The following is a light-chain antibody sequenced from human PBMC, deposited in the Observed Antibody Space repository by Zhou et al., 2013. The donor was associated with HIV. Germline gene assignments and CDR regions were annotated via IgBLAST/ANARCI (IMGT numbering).Light chain of an antibody. CDR2: DAS. CDR1: QGIGSS. Sequence: AIQMTQSPSSLSASIGDRVTVTCRASQGIGSSLAWYQQRPGKAPKLLIYDASTLQTGVPLRFSGSGSGTVFTLTISCLQSEDFATYYCQQYYDYPPATFGQGSRLDIK. V-gene: IGKV1-8*01. J-gene: IGKJ2*01. CDR3: QQYYDYPPAT.